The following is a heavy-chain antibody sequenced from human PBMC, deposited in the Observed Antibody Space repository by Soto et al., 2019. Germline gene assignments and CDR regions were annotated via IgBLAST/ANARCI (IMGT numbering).Heavy chain of an antibody. J-gene: IGHJ4*02. CDR1: GYTFTSYG. CDR3: ARAGLTYYYDSSGYWTLDY. CDR2: ISAYNGNT. V-gene: IGHV1-18*01. Sequence: RASVKVSCKASGYTFTSYGISWVRQAPGQGLEWMGWISAYNGNTNYAQKLQGRVTMTTDTSTSTAYMELRSLRSDDTAVYYCARAGLTYYYDSSGYWTLDYWGQGTLVTV. D-gene: IGHD3-22*01.